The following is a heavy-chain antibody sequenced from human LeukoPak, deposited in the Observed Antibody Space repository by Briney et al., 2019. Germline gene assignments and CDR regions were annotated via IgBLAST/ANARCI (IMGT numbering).Heavy chain of an antibody. Sequence: GGSLRLSCAASGFTFSTYWMHWVRQAPGKGLVWVSLINSAGSRTTYADSVKGRFTISRDNAKSTLYLQMNSLRAEDTAVYYCARDAIPDLEGFAPWGQGTLVTVSS. J-gene: IGHJ5*02. D-gene: IGHD1-1*01. CDR3: ARDAIPDLEGFAP. V-gene: IGHV3-74*01. CDR2: INSAGSRT. CDR1: GFTFSTYW.